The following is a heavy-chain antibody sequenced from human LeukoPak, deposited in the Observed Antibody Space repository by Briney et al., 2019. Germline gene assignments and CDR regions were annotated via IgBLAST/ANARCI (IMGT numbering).Heavy chain of an antibody. V-gene: IGHV3-48*03. D-gene: IGHD1-26*01. CDR2: ISTSGTTI. Sequence: PGGSLRLSCAASGFVFSTYEMKWVRQAPGKGLEWVSYISTSGTTIHYADSVKGRFTISRDNPKNSLHLQMNSLRAADTAIYYCARGGSVSYYFDYWGQGTLVTVSS. CDR1: GFVFSTYE. CDR3: ARGGSVSYYFDY. J-gene: IGHJ4*02.